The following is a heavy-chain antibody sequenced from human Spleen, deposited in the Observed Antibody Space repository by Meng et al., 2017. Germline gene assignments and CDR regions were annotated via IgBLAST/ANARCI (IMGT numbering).Heavy chain of an antibody. CDR2: INHSGST. CDR3: ARGPRDLRGIAVAGVDY. J-gene: IGHJ4*02. D-gene: IGHD6-19*01. CDR1: GGSFSDYY. V-gene: IGHV4-34*01. Sequence: QVQLQPWGAGLLKPSETLSLTCVVSGGSFSDYYWSWIRQPPGKGLEWIGEINHSGSTNYNPSLKSRVTISVDKSKNQFSLKLSSVTAADTAVYYCARGPRDLRGIAVAGVDYWGQGTLVTVSS.